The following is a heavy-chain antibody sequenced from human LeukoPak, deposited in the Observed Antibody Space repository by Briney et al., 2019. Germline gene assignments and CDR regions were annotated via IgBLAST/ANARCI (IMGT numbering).Heavy chain of an antibody. V-gene: IGHV3-30-3*01. J-gene: IGHJ3*02. CDR1: GFTFSSYA. CDR2: ISYDGSNK. D-gene: IGHD3-10*01. Sequence: GRSLRLSCAASGFTFSSYAMHWVRQAPGKGLEWVAVISYDGSNKYYADSVKGRFTISRDNSKNTLYLQMNSLRAEDTAVYYCARDGNFGYDAFDIWGPGTMVTVSS. CDR3: ARDGNFGYDAFDI.